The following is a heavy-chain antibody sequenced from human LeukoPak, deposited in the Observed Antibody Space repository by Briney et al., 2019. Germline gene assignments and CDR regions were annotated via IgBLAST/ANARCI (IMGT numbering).Heavy chain of an antibody. CDR1: GFTFSSYG. J-gene: IGHJ4*02. CDR2: IWDDGSNK. Sequence: GGSLRLSCAASGFTFSSYGMHWVRQAPGKGLEWVAVIWDDGSNKYYADSVKGRFTITRDNSKNRLYLQMNSLRAEDTAVYYCAKSIFYGWDPSPLDYWGQGTLVTVSS. D-gene: IGHD2-8*02. V-gene: IGHV3-33*06. CDR3: AKSIFYGWDPSPLDY.